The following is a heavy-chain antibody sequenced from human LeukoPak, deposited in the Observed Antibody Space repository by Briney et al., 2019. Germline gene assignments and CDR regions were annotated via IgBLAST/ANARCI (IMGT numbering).Heavy chain of an antibody. D-gene: IGHD6-19*01. CDR3: ARRPGAVADGPTHAFDI. J-gene: IGHJ3*02. CDR1: GGSISSSSFY. CDR2: IYYTGSA. V-gene: IGHV4-39*01. Sequence: SETLSPTRTVSGGSISSSSFYWGWIRPPPGKGLGGVGGIYYTGSAFYNPSLKSRVTISGDTSKNQFSLKLSSVTAADTAVYHCARRPGAVADGPTHAFDIWGQGTMVTVSS.